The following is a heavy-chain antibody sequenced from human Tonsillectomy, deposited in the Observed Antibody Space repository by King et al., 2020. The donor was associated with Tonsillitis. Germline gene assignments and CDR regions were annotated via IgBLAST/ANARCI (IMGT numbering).Heavy chain of an antibody. J-gene: IGHJ5*02. V-gene: IGHV3-30*02. CDR2: IGYNGNDK. CDR3: AKDIFLAGIPVTGSDWFDP. CDR1: GFTFKSYG. D-gene: IGHD2-21*02. Sequence: VQLEESGGGVVQPEGSLRLSCAASGFTFKSYGMHWVRQAPGKGLEWVAFIGYNGNDKKYADSVRGRFTISRDNSKNTVYLQMNSLRPGDTALYFCAKDIFLAGIPVTGSDWFDPWGQGTQVTVSS.